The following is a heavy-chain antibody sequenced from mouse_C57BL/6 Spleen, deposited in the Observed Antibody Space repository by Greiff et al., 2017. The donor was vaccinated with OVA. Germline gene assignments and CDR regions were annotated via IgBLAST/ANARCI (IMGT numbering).Heavy chain of an antibody. D-gene: IGHD4-1*01. V-gene: IGHV1-69*01. CDR2: IDPSDSYT. CDR1: GYTFTSYW. Sequence: QVQLKQPGAELVMPGASVKLSCKASGYTFTSYWMHWVKQRPGQGLEWIGEIDPSDSYTNYNQKFKGKSTLTVDKSSSTAYMQLSSLTSEDSAVYYCARSGVGRAMDYWGQGTSVTVSS. J-gene: IGHJ4*01. CDR3: ARSGVGRAMDY.